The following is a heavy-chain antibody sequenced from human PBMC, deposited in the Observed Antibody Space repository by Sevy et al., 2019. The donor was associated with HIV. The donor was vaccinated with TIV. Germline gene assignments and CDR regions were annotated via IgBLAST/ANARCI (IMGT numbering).Heavy chain of an antibody. Sequence: GGSLRLSFGASAFTFSKAWMSWVRQAPGKGLEWVGRIKSKTDGGTTDYAAPVKGRFTISRDDSKNTLYLQMNSLKTEDTAVYYCTTEADYGDYAFDYWGQGTLVTVSS. V-gene: IGHV3-15*01. CDR2: IKSKTDGGTT. J-gene: IGHJ4*02. D-gene: IGHD4-17*01. CDR1: AFTFSKAW. CDR3: TTEADYGDYAFDY.